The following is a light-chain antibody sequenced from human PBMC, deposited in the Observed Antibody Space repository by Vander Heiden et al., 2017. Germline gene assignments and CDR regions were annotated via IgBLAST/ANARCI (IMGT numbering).Light chain of an antibody. CDR3: QSYDSSLSGDV. CDR1: SSNIGAGYD. Sequence: QSVLTQPPSVSGPPGQRVTISCTGSSSNIGAGYDVHWYQQLPGTAPKLLIYGNSNRPSGVPDRFSGSKSGTSASLAITGLQAEDEADYYCQSYDSSLSGDVFGTGTKVTVL. V-gene: IGLV1-40*01. CDR2: GNS. J-gene: IGLJ1*01.